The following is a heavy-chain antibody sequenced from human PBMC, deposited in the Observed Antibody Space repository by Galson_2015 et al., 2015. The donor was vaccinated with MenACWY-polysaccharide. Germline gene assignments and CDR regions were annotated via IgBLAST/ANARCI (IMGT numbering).Heavy chain of an antibody. CDR2: ISSSGSTI. CDR3: ARDIVDTAMVTVYYYGMDV. D-gene: IGHD5-18*01. V-gene: IGHV3-11*01. Sequence: SLRLSCAASGFTFSDYYMSWIRQAPGKGLEWVSYISSSGSTIYYADSVKGRFTISRDNAKDSLYLQMNSLRAEDTAVYYCARDIVDTAMVTVYYYGMDVWGQGTTVTVSS. CDR1: GFTFSDYY. J-gene: IGHJ6*02.